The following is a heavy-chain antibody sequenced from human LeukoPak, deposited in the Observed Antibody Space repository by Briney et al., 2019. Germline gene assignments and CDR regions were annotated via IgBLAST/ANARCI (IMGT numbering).Heavy chain of an antibody. D-gene: IGHD2-2*01. CDR3: ARVQPLSYAEDY. Sequence: GGSLRLSCAASGFTFSSYAMHWVRQTPGKGLEWVAVISYDGSNKYYADSVKGRFTISRDNSKNTLYLQMNSLRAEDTAVYYCARVQPLSYAEDYWGQGTLVTVSS. CDR2: ISYDGSNK. CDR1: GFTFSSYA. V-gene: IGHV3-30*04. J-gene: IGHJ4*02.